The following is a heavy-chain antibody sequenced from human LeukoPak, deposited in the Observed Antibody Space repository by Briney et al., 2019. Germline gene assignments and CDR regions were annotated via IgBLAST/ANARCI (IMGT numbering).Heavy chain of an antibody. D-gene: IGHD3-10*01. CDR1: GFTFTTYW. J-gene: IGHJ5*02. Sequence: GGSLTLSCAASGFTFTTYWMGWVRQAPGKGLEWVANIKQDGSEKYYGDSVKGRFTISRDNAKNSLSLQMNSLRAEDTAVYYCARPLMYYYGSETYFWFDPWGQGTLVTVSS. CDR2: IKQDGSEK. V-gene: IGHV3-7*01. CDR3: ARPLMYYYGSETYFWFDP.